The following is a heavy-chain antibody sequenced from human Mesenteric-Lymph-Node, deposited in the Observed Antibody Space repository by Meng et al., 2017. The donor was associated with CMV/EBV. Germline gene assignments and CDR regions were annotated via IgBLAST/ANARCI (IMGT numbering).Heavy chain of an antibody. V-gene: IGHV4-59*12. J-gene: IGHJ4*02. CDR3: TRAGIATLYYFES. Sequence: SETLSLTCTVSGASINSYYWSWIRQPPGKGLEWIGYIYYSGGSTHYNPSLKGRVTISLDTSKNQFSLKLTSVTAADTAIYYCTRAGIATLYYFESWGLGTQVTVSS. CDR1: GASINSYY. D-gene: IGHD6-13*01. CDR2: IYYSGGST.